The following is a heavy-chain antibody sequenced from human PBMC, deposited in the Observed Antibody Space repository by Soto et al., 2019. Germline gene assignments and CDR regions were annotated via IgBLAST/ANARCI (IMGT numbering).Heavy chain of an antibody. Sequence: PGGSLILSCAASGFAFSSYAMSWVRQAPGKGLEWVSAISGSGGSTYYADSVKGRFTISRDNSKNTLYLQMNSLRAEDTAVYYCARDVDTAMVVNAFDIWGQGTMVTVSS. V-gene: IGHV3-23*01. D-gene: IGHD5-18*01. CDR3: ARDVDTAMVVNAFDI. CDR2: ISGSGGST. J-gene: IGHJ3*02. CDR1: GFAFSSYA.